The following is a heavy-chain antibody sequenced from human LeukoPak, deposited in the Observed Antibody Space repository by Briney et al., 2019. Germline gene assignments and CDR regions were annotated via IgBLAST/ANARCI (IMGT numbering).Heavy chain of an antibody. J-gene: IGHJ5*02. Sequence: GGSLRLSCAASGFIFSSYGMHWVRQAPGKGLEWVAFIRYDGTNKYYADSVRGRFTISRDDSTNTVYLEMNSLRGEDTAVYYCAKGSGYYTYNWFDPWGQGTLVTISS. CDR1: GFIFSSYG. V-gene: IGHV3-30*02. CDR3: AKGSGYYTYNWFDP. D-gene: IGHD3-3*01. CDR2: IRYDGTNK.